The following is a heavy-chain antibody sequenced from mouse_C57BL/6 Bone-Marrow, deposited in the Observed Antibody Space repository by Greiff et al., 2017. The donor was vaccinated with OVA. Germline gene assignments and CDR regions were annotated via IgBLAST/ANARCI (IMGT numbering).Heavy chain of an antibody. J-gene: IGHJ4*01. CDR2: INPGSGGT. D-gene: IGHD1-1*01. CDR1: GYAFTNYL. Sequence: VQLQQSGAELVRPGTSVKVSCKASGYAFTNYLIEWVKQRPGQGLEWIGVINPGSGGTNSNEKFKGKATLPADKSSSTAYMQLSSLTAEESAVDFCARDGSCRYAMDYWGQGTSVTVSS. V-gene: IGHV1-54*01. CDR3: ARDGSCRYAMDY.